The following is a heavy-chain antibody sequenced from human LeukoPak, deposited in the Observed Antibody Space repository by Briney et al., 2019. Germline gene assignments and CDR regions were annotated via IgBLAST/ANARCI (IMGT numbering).Heavy chain of an antibody. CDR2: ISAYNGNT. CDR3: ARRLGYCSGGSCYGRDWEINWFDP. J-gene: IGHJ5*02. Sequence: ASVKVSCKASGYTFTSYGISWVRQAPGQGREWMGWISAYNGNTNYAQKLQGRVTMTTDTSTSTAYMEPRSLRSDDTAVYYCARRLGYCSGGSCYGRDWEINWFDPWGQGTLVTVSS. V-gene: IGHV1-18*04. D-gene: IGHD2-15*01. CDR1: GYTFTSYG.